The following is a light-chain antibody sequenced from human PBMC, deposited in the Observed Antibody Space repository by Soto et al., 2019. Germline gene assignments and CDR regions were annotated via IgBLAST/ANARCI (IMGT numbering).Light chain of an antibody. CDR1: QSVNTY. V-gene: IGKV3-11*01. Sequence: EIVFTQSPATLSLSPGERATLSCKASQSVNTYLAWYQQRPGQAPRLLIYDASTRAAGILARFRGSGSGTDFSLTISSLEAGDSAIYYCQDRSKWPLGTIGQGTKVDIK. CDR2: DAS. CDR3: QDRSKWPLGT. J-gene: IGKJ1*01.